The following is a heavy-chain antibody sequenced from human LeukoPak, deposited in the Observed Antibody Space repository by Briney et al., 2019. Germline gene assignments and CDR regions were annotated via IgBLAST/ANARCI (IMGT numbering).Heavy chain of an antibody. J-gene: IGHJ4*02. CDR1: GFTFSSYA. CDR2: ISGSGGST. CDR3: AKESNGRRFDFDY. Sequence: EGSLRLSCAASGFTFSSYAMSWVRQAPGKGLEWVSAISGSGGSTYYADSVKGRFTVSRDDSKNTLYLQMNSLRVEDTALYYCAKESNGRRFDFDYWGQGTLATVSS. D-gene: IGHD1-26*01. V-gene: IGHV3-23*01.